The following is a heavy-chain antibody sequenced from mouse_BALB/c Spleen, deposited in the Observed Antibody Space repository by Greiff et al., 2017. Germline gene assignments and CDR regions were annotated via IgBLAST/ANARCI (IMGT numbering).Heavy chain of an antibody. V-gene: IGHV14-3*02. CDR1: GFNIKDTY. D-gene: IGHD4-1*01. Sequence: EVQLQQSGAELVKPGASVKLSCTVSGFNIKDTYMHWVKQRPEQGLEWIGRIDPANGNTKYDPKFQGKATITADTSSHTAYLQLSSLTSEDTAVYYCARANAWFAYWGQGTLVTVSA. J-gene: IGHJ3*01. CDR2: IDPANGNT. CDR3: ARANAWFAY.